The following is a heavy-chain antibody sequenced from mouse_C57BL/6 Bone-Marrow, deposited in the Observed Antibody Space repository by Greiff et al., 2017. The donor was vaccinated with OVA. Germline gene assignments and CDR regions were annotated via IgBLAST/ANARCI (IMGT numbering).Heavy chain of an antibody. CDR2: INPNNGGT. CDR1: GYAFTDYN. CDR3: ATRSGTTVPSVALDY. J-gene: IGHJ4*01. Sequence: VQLQQSGPELVKPGASVKIPCKASGYAFTDYNMDWVKQSHGKSLEWIGDINPNNGGTNYNQKFKGKATLTVDKSSSTAYMELRSLTSEDTAVYCCATRSGTTVPSVALDYWGQGTSVTVSS. D-gene: IGHD1-1*01. V-gene: IGHV1-18*01.